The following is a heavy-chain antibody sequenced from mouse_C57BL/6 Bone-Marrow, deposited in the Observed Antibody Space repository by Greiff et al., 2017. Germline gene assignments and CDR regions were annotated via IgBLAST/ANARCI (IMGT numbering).Heavy chain of an antibody. CDR1: GYTFTSYD. CDR3: EREYGSSYWYFDD. V-gene: IGHV1-85*01. Sequence: VQLQQPGPELVKPGASVKLSCKASGYTFTSYDIHWVKQRPGQGLEWIGWIYPSDGSTKSNEKFKGKATLTVDTSSSTAYMELHSLTSEDSAVYFCEREYGSSYWYFDDWGTGTTVTVSS. D-gene: IGHD1-1*01. J-gene: IGHJ1*03. CDR2: IYPSDGST.